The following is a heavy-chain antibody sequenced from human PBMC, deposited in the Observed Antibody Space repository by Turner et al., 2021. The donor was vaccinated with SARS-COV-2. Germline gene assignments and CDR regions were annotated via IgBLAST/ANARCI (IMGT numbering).Heavy chain of an antibody. V-gene: IGHV3-49*03. D-gene: IGHD4-17*01. Sequence: EVPLVESARALVQPGGFVSTSCPASGLTFGDYGMCWFRQAQGKGLGWVGFIRSKAYGGTTEYAASVRGRFTIARDDSKRIAYLQRNSLKTEDTAVYYGASDPHDYLLDYYGMDVWGQGTTVTVSS. CDR1: GLTFGDYG. CDR2: IRSKAYGGTT. CDR3: ASDPHDYLLDYYGMDV. J-gene: IGHJ6*02.